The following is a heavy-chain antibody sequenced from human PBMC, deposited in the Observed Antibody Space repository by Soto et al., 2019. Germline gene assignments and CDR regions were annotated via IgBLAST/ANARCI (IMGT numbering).Heavy chain of an antibody. D-gene: IGHD3-22*01. CDR1: GFTFSSYG. Sequence: PGGSLRLSGAASGFTFSSYGMHWVRQAPGKGLEWVAVISCDGSNKYYADSVKGRWSISRDKSKNTLYLQMNSLRAEDTAVYYCAQDPYFYGSSGYSNWFDPWGRGPLVIVSS. V-gene: IGHV3-30*18. CDR3: AQDPYFYGSSGYSNWFDP. CDR2: ISCDGSNK. J-gene: IGHJ5*02.